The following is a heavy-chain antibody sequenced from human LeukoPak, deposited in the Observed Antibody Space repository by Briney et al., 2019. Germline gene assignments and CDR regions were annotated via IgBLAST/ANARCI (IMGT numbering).Heavy chain of an antibody. CDR3: AKEVWGQLVGAYFDY. J-gene: IGHJ4*02. D-gene: IGHD6-6*01. Sequence: PGRSLRLSCAASGFTFSNYGMHWVRQPPGKGLEWVAIISYDGSNQYYVDSVKGRFTISRDNSKNTLYLQMNSLRAEDTAVYYCAKEVWGQLVGAYFDYWGQGTLVTVSS. CDR2: ISYDGSNQ. V-gene: IGHV3-30*18. CDR1: GFTFSNYG.